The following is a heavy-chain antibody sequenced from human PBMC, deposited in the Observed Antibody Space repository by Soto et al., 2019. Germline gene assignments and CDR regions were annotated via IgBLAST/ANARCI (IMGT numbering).Heavy chain of an antibody. J-gene: IGHJ6*02. CDR1: GYTFTNYW. D-gene: IGHD6-13*01. V-gene: IGHV5-10-1*01. Sequence: ESLKISCKGSGYTFTNYWISWVRQMPGKGLEWMGRIDPSDSYTKYSPSFQGHVTMSGDKSITTAYLQWSSLKASDTAIYYCARSQPIAAAGYYYYYGLDVWGQGTTVTVSS. CDR2: IDPSDSYT. CDR3: ARSQPIAAAGYYYYYGLDV.